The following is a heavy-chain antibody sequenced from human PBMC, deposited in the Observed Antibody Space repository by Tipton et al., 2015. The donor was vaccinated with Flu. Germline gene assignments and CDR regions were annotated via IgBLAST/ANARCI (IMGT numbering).Heavy chain of an antibody. J-gene: IGHJ5*02. V-gene: IGHV4-34*01. CDR2: INHSGST. CDR1: GGSFSGYY. CDR3: ARAPSGGSSIAARPNWFDP. Sequence: TLSLTCAVYGGSFSGYYWSWIRQPPGKGLEWIGEINHSGSTNYNPSLKSRVTISVDTSKNQFSLKLSSVTAADTAVYYCARAPSGGSSIAARPNWFDPWGQGPLVTVSS. D-gene: IGHD6-6*01.